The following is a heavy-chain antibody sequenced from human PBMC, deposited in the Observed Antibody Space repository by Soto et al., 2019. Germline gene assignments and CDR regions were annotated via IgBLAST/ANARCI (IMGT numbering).Heavy chain of an antibody. CDR3: ATDDYGIFPY. V-gene: IGHV1-2*02. CDR1: GYPFTTYY. Sequence: HVQLVQSGTEVKKPGASVRVSCMVSGYPFTTYYIHWVRQAPGQGLEWMGWIDPRSGGTVYEQKLQGRATMTRDTSISTVYMDLSGLTSDDTALYYCATDDYGIFPYWGQGSLVTVSS. J-gene: IGHJ4*02. D-gene: IGHD3-10*01. CDR2: IDPRSGGT.